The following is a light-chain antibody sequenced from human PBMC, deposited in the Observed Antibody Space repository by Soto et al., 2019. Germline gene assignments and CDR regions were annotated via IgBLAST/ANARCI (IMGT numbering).Light chain of an antibody. CDR1: SSDVGSYNL. Sequence: QSALTQPASVSGSPGQSITISCTGTSSDVGSYNLVSWYQHHPGKAPKLMIYEDTKRPSGVSNRFSGSKSGNTASLTISGLQAEDESDYYCSSYAGSNTLTVVFGGGTKLTVL. J-gene: IGLJ2*01. CDR3: SSYAGSNTLTVV. V-gene: IGLV2-23*01. CDR2: EDT.